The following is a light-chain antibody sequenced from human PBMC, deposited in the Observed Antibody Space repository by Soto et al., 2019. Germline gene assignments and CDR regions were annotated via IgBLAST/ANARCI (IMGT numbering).Light chain of an antibody. CDR1: QSVRSN. Sequence: EIVMTQSPATLSMSPGARAPLSCRASQSVRSNLAWYPQHPGQAPRLLIYGASTRATGIPARFSGSGSGTEFTLTINSLQSEDFVVYYCQQYNNWPPLTFGGGTKVDIK. V-gene: IGKV3D-15*01. J-gene: IGKJ4*01. CDR3: QQYNNWPPLT. CDR2: GAS.